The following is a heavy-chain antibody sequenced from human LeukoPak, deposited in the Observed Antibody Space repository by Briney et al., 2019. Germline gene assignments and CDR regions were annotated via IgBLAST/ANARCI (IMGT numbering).Heavy chain of an antibody. CDR1: GFTFSSYA. D-gene: IGHD6-19*01. Sequence: GGSLRLSCAASGFTFSSYAMSWVRQAPGKGLEWVSAISGSGGSTYYADSVKGRFTIPRDNFKNTLYLQMNSLRAEDTAVYYCAKVRVLRWLVYDYWGQGTLVTVSS. V-gene: IGHV3-23*01. CDR3: AKVRVLRWLVYDY. CDR2: ISGSGGST. J-gene: IGHJ4*02.